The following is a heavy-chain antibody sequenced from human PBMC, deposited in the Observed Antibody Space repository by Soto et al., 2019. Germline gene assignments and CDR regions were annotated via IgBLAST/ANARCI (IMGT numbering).Heavy chain of an antibody. CDR3: ARVQIRGYYYDSSGYYPDY. Sequence: SETLSLTCTVSGCSISSGGYYWSWIRQHPRKSQKWIGYIYYSGSTYYNPSLKSRVTISVDTSKNQFSLKLSSVTAADTAVYYCARVQIRGYYYDSSGYYPDYWGQGTLVTVSS. D-gene: IGHD3-22*01. CDR2: IYYSGST. V-gene: IGHV4-31*03. J-gene: IGHJ4*02. CDR1: GCSISSGGYY.